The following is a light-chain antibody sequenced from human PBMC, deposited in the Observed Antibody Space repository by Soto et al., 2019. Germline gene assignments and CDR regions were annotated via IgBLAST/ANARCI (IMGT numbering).Light chain of an antibody. Sequence: EIVLTQSPGTLSLSPGERATLSCRASESVASNYLAWYQHKPGQAPRLLLYAASTPATGIPARFSGSGSGTEFSLTISGLQSEDFVVYFCQQYDNWPLTFGGGTKVDIK. CDR3: QQYDNWPLT. CDR1: ESVASN. J-gene: IGKJ4*01. V-gene: IGKV3-15*01. CDR2: AAS.